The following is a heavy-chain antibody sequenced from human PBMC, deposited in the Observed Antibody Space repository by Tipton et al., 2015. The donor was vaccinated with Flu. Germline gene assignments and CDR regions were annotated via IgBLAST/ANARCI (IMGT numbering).Heavy chain of an antibody. CDR1: GGSISSSSYY. V-gene: IGHV4-39*01. Sequence: TLSLTCTVSGGSISSSSYYWGWIRQPPGKGLEWIGSIYYSGSTYHNPSLKSRVTISVDTSKNQFSLKLSSVTAADTAVYYCARLPIITMVRGVIIRSLNWFDPWGQGTLVTVSS. J-gene: IGHJ5*02. CDR3: ARLPIITMVRGVIIRSLNWFDP. D-gene: IGHD3-10*01. CDR2: IYYSGST.